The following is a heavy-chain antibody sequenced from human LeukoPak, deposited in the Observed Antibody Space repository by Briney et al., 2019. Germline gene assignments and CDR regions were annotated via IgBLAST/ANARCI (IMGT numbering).Heavy chain of an antibody. J-gene: IGHJ4*02. Sequence: GGSPRLSCAASGFTFSSYWMSWVRQAPGKGLEWVANIKQDGSEKYYVDSVKGRFTISRDNAKNSLYLQMNSLRAEDTAVYYCARGLPPVTRVHWGQGTLVTVSS. V-gene: IGHV3-7*01. CDR3: ARGLPPVTRVH. D-gene: IGHD2-2*01. CDR2: IKQDGSEK. CDR1: GFTFSSYW.